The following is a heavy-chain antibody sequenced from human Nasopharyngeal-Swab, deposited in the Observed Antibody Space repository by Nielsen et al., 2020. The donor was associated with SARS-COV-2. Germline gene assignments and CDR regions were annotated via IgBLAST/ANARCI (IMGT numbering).Heavy chain of an antibody. Sequence: WIRQPPGKGLEWIGSIDYSGSTYYNPSLKSRVTISVDTSKNQFSLKMSSVTAADTAVYYCAPYGSRSYGVYWGQGTLVTVSS. D-gene: IGHD3-10*01. J-gene: IGHJ4*02. CDR3: APYGSRSYGVY. CDR2: IDYSGST. V-gene: IGHV4-39*01.